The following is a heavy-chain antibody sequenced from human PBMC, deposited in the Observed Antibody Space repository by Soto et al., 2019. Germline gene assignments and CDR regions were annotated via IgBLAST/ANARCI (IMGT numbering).Heavy chain of an antibody. CDR1: GGTFSNYV. V-gene: IGHV1-69*06. CDR3: ARDMTRTVVPYFDF. Sequence: SVKVSCKASGGTFSNYVFNWVRQAPGQGLEWMGRIIPISGAANYAQKFQGRVTITADKSTSTSYMELSSLRSEDTAVYYCARDMTRTVVPYFDFWGQGTLVTVSS. D-gene: IGHD1-7*01. J-gene: IGHJ4*02. CDR2: IIPISGAA.